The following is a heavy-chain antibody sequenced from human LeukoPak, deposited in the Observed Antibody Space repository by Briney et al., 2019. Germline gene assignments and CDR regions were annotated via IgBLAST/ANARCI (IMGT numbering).Heavy chain of an antibody. J-gene: IGHJ4*02. CDR2: ISSSSYT. CDR1: GFTFSDYY. V-gene: IGHV3-11*06. Sequence: GGSLRLSCAASGFTFSDYYMSWIRQAPGQGLEWVSYISSSSYTNYADSAKGRFTISRDNAKNSLYLQMNSLRDEDTAVYYCARLDSGRDYFDYWGEGTLVTVSS. D-gene: IGHD6-25*01. CDR3: ARLDSGRDYFDY.